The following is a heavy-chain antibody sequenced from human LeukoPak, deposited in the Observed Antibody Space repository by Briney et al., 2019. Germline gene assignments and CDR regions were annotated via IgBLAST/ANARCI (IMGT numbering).Heavy chain of an antibody. V-gene: IGHV3-30-3*01. CDR1: GFTFSSNA. CDR3: AREGGYCSSSSCTEGFDY. Sequence: GGSLRLSCAASGFTFSSNAMHWVRQAPGKGLEWVAVISFDGSNKYYADSVKGRFTISRDNSKNTLYVQMNSLRAEDTAVYYCAREGGYCSSSSCTEGFDYWGQGTLVTVSS. CDR2: ISFDGSNK. D-gene: IGHD2-2*01. J-gene: IGHJ4*02.